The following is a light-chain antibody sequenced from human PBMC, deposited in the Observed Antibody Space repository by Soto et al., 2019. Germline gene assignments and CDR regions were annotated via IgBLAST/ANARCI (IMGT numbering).Light chain of an antibody. CDR3: TSYRSGSTPEV. CDR2: EVS. V-gene: IGLV2-14*01. Sequence: QSALTQPASVSGSPGQSITISCTGTSSDVGRYNYVSWYQHHPGKAPKLMIYEVSNRPSGVSNRFSGSKSGNTASLTISGLQAEDEADYYCTSYRSGSTPEVFGGGTKVTVL. J-gene: IGLJ2*01. CDR1: SSDVGRYNY.